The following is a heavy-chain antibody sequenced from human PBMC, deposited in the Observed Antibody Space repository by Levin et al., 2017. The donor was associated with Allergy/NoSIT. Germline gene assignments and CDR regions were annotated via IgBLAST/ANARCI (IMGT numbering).Heavy chain of an antibody. Sequence: SETLSLTCTVSGGSISNSRDFWGWMRQPPGKGREWIGSVYYSGSTYYNPSNKSRVTISVDTSTNQLFLNLNSVTAADTAVYYCATIATRAYWGQGILVTVSS. V-gene: IGHV4-39*01. J-gene: IGHJ4*02. CDR2: VYYSGST. CDR3: ATIATRAY. D-gene: IGHD2-21*01. CDR1: GGSISNSRDF.